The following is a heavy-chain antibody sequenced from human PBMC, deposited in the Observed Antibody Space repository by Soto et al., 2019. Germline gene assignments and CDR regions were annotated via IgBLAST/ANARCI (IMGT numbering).Heavy chain of an antibody. CDR3: ARDTAPQVV. V-gene: IGHV3-23*01. J-gene: IGHJ6*02. CDR2: IGHAGDT. D-gene: IGHD5-18*01. CDR1: GFPFSTYD. Sequence: EVQLLESGGGLVQPGGCLRLSCAASGFPFSTYDMSWVRQAPGKGLEWVSGIGHAGDTYYADSVKGRFTISRDNSNNTLDLQMNSVRAEHAAAYFCARDTAPQVVWGQGTTVTLSS.